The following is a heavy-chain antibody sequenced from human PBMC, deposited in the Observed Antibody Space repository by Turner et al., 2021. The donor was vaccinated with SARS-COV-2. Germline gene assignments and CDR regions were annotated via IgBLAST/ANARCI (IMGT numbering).Heavy chain of an antibody. J-gene: IGHJ4*02. D-gene: IGHD3-16*01. V-gene: IGHV3-7*01. CDR1: GFTFSSYW. CDR3: ARLSWGFGEGFDY. Sequence: ELQLVEPGGGLVQLGGSLRLSCAASGFTFSSYWMSWVRQAPGKGLEWVANIMQDGSEKYYVDSVKGRFTISRDNAKNSLYLQMNSLRAEDTAVYYCARLSWGFGEGFDYWGQGTLVTVSS. CDR2: IMQDGSEK.